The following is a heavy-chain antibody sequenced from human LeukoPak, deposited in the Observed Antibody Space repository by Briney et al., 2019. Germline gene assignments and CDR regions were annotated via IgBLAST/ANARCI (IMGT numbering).Heavy chain of an antibody. CDR2: ISDTGGTI. CDR3: AKRGVVIRVILVGFHKQAYYFDS. CDR1: GVTLSNYG. D-gene: IGHD3-22*01. V-gene: IGHV3-23*01. Sequence: GGSLRLSCAVSGVTLSNYGMSWVRQAPGKGLQWVAGISDTGGTITYADSVSGRFTISRDNAKNTLYLQMNSLRAEDTAVYFCAKRGVVIRVILVGFHKQAYYFDSWGHGALVTVSS. J-gene: IGHJ4*03.